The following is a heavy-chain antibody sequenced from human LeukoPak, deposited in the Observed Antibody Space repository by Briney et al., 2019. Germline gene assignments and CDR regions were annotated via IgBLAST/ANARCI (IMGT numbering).Heavy chain of an antibody. CDR1: GFTFSSYS. D-gene: IGHD4-17*01. CDR2: ISSSSSYI. V-gene: IGHV3-21*01. Sequence: GGSLRLSCAAPGFTFSSYSMNWVRQAPGKGLEWVSSISSSSSYIYYADSVKGRFTISRDNAKNSLYLQMNSLRAEDTAVYYCARAVLMTTVTTGYFDLWGRGTLVTVSS. CDR3: ARAVLMTTVTTGYFDL. J-gene: IGHJ2*01.